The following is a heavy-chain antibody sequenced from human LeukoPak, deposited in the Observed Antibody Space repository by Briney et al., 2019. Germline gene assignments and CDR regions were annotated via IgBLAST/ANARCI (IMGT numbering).Heavy chain of an antibody. J-gene: IGHJ1*01. CDR3: ARDGDTAMVLCY. V-gene: IGHV1-69*04. CDR1: GGTFSSYA. D-gene: IGHD5-18*01. CDR2: IIPILGIA. Sequence: ASVKVSCKASGGTFSSYAISWVRQAPGQGLEWMGRIIPILGIANYAQKSQGRVTITADKSTSTAYMELSSLRSEDTAVYYCARDGDTAMVLCYWGQGPLVTVSS.